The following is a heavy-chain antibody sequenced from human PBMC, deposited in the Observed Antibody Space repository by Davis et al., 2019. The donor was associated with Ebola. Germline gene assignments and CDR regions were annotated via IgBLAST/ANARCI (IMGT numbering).Heavy chain of an antibody. D-gene: IGHD7-27*01. CDR3: ARDAGEPYYYYYGMDV. Sequence: ASVKVSCKASGYTFTGYYMHWVRQAPGQGLEWMGWINPNSGGTNYAQKFQGWVTMTRDTSISTAYMELSRLRSDDTAVYYCARDAGEPYYYYYGMDVWGQGTTVTVSS. V-gene: IGHV1-2*04. J-gene: IGHJ6*02. CDR1: GYTFTGYY. CDR2: INPNSGGT.